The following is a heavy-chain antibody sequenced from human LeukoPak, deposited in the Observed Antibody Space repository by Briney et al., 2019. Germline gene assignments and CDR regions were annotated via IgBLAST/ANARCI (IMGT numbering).Heavy chain of an antibody. CDR3: AKVPQYSSSWLIDY. CDR1: GFSVRDNY. D-gene: IGHD6-13*01. V-gene: IGHV3-53*05. Sequence: PGGSLRLSCAVSGFSVRDNYLNWVRQTPGGGLECVSVLYSGGAAYYADSVKGRFTISRDNSKNTLYLQMNSLRAEDTAVYYCAKVPQYSSSWLIDYWGQGTLVTVSS. CDR2: LYSGGAA. J-gene: IGHJ4*02.